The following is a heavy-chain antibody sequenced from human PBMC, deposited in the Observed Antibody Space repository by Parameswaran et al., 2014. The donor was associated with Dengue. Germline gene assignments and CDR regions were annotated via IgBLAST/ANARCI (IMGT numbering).Heavy chain of an antibody. Sequence: WVRQAPGQGLEWMGGIIPIFGTANYAQKFQGRVTITADESTSTAYMELSSLRSEDTAVYYCARDHGVAGTSGYYYGMDVWGQGPRSPSP. V-gene: IGHV1-69*01. J-gene: IGHJ6*02. D-gene: IGHD6-19*01. CDR2: IIPIFGTA. CDR3: ARDHGVAGTSGYYYGMDV.